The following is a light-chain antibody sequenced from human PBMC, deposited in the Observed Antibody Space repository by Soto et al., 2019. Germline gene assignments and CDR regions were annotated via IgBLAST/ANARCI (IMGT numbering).Light chain of an antibody. J-gene: IGKJ4*01. Sequence: IVMTQSPATLSVSPGERATLSCRASQSVSSNLAWYQQKPGQAPRPLIYGASTRATGIPARFSGSGSGTEFTLTISSLQSEDFAVYYCQQYNKWPPLTFGGGTKVEIK. CDR3: QQYNKWPPLT. V-gene: IGKV3-15*01. CDR2: GAS. CDR1: QSVSSN.